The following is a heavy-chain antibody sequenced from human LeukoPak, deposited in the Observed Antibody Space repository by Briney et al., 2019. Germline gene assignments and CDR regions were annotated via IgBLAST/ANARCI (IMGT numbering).Heavy chain of an antibody. CDR1: GGSISCYS. CDR3: ARAKLRNWFDP. Sequence: PSETLSLTCTVSGGSISCYSWSWIRQPPGKGLECIGYIYYSGSTNYNPSLKSRVTMSVDTSKNQFSLSLSSVTAADTAVYYCARAKLRNWFDPWGQGTLVTVSS. D-gene: IGHD1-1*01. CDR2: IYYSGST. J-gene: IGHJ5*02. V-gene: IGHV4-59*01.